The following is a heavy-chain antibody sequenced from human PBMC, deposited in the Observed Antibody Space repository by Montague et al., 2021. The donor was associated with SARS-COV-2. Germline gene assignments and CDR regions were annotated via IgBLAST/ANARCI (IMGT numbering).Heavy chain of an antibody. V-gene: IGHV2-70*01. CDR2: XXWDDDK. Sequence: PALVKPTQTLTLTCTFSGFSLGTSGMCVSWIRQPPGKALEWLTLXXWDDDKYYSTSLKTRLTISKDTSENQVVLTMTNMDPVDTATYYCARSYGTTVVTGAFDYWGQGTLVTVSS. CDR3: ARSYGTTVVTGAFDY. J-gene: IGHJ4*02. D-gene: IGHD4-23*01. CDR1: GFSLGTSGMC.